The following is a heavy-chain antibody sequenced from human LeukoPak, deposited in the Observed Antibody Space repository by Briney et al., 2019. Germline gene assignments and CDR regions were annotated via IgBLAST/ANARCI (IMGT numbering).Heavy chain of an antibody. Sequence: SETLSLTCAVYGGSFSGYYWSWIRQPPGKGLEWIGEINHSGSTNYNPSLKSRVTISVDTSKNQFSLKLTSVTAADTAVYYCARGSGWFPFDYWGQGTLVTVSS. CDR3: ARGSGWFPFDY. J-gene: IGHJ4*02. CDR1: GGSFSGYY. CDR2: INHSGST. V-gene: IGHV4-34*01. D-gene: IGHD6-19*01.